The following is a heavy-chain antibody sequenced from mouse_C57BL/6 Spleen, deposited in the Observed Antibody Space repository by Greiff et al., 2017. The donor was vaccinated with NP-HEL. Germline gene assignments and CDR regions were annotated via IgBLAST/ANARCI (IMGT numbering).Heavy chain of an antibody. Sequence: DVQLVESGGDLVKPGGSLKLSCAASGFTFSSYGMSWVRQTPDKRLEWVATISSCGSYTYYPDSVKGRFTISRDNAKNTLYLQLSSLKSEDTAMYYCARHGANWALAFAYWGKGTLVTVSA. CDR3: ARHGANWALAFAY. CDR2: ISSCGSYT. J-gene: IGHJ3*01. D-gene: IGHD4-1*01. V-gene: IGHV5-6*01. CDR1: GFTFSSYG.